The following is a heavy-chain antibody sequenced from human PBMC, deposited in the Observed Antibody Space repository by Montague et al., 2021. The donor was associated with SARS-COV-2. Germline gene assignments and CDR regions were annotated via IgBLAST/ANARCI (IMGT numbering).Heavy chain of an antibody. CDR1: GGSISSSSYY. V-gene: IGHV4-39*01. CDR3: ARHVRSLMVRGPDFAY. Sequence: SETLSLTCTVSGGSISSSSYYWGWIRQPPGKGLEWIGSIYYSGTTYYNPSLRSRVTISVDTSKNQFSLKLSSVTAADMAVYYCARHVRSLMVRGPDFAYWGQGTLVTVSS. CDR2: IYYSGTT. J-gene: IGHJ4*02. D-gene: IGHD3-10*01.